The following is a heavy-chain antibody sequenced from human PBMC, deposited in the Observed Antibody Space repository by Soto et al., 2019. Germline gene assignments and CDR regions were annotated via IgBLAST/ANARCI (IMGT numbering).Heavy chain of an antibody. CDR3: AREDDGGDRDYYGLDV. D-gene: IGHD2-21*02. Sequence: SETLSLTCTVSGGSISSYYWSWIRQPPGKGQEWIGYIYYSGSIIYNPSFKSRVTISVDTSKNQFSLQLSSVTAADTAVYFCAREDDGGDRDYYGLDVWGQGTTVTVSS. V-gene: IGHV4-59*12. J-gene: IGHJ6*02. CDR2: IYYSGSI. CDR1: GGSISSYY.